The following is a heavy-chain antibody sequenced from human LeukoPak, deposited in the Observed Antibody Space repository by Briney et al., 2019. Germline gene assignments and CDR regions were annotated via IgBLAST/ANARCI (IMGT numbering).Heavy chain of an antibody. D-gene: IGHD2-2*03. CDR3: ARDMDWRASIWYFDL. CDR1: GGTFSSYA. Sequence: GASVKVSCKASGGTFSSYAISWVRQAPGQGLGWMGGIIPIFGTANYAQKFQGRVTITADESTSTAYMELSSLRSEDTAVYYCARDMDWRASIWYFDLWGRGTLVTVSS. CDR2: IIPIFGTA. V-gene: IGHV1-69*13. J-gene: IGHJ2*01.